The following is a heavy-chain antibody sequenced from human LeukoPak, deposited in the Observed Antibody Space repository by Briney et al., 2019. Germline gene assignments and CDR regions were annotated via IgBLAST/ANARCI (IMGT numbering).Heavy chain of an antibody. CDR3: ARDRAGQLDY. J-gene: IGHJ4*02. D-gene: IGHD3-10*01. Sequence: ASVRVSCKASGYTFTSYYMHWARQAPGQGLEWMGIINPSGGSTSYAQKFQGRVTMTRDTSASTAYIELSSLRSEDTAVYYCARDRAGQLDYWGQGTLVTVSS. CDR2: INPSGGST. CDR1: GYTFTSYY. V-gene: IGHV1-46*01.